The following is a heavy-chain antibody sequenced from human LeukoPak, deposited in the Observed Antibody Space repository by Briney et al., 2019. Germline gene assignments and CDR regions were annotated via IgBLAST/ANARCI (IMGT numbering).Heavy chain of an antibody. CDR1: GGTFSSYA. CDR3: ARDLLLGDGEPLIDY. V-gene: IGHV1-69*13. Sequence: ASVKVSCKASGGTFSSYAISWVRQAPGQGLEWMGGIIPIFGTANHAQKFQGRVTITADESTSTAYMELSSLRSEDTAVYYCARDLLLGDGEPLIDYWGQGTLVTVSS. J-gene: IGHJ4*02. D-gene: IGHD2-21*02. CDR2: IIPIFGTA.